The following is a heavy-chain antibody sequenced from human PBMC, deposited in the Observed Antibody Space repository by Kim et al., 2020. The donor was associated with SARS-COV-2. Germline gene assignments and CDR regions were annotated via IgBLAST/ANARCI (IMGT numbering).Heavy chain of an antibody. V-gene: IGHV4-31*03. CDR3: ARSATDLWFGELSPRLDH. CDR1: GGSISSGGYY. J-gene: IGHJ5*02. Sequence: SETLSLTCTVSGGSISSGGYYWSWIRQHPGKGLEWIGYIYYSGSTYYNPSLKSRVTISVDTSKNQFSLKLSSVTAADTAVYYCARSATDLWFGELSPRLDHWGQGTLVTVSS. CDR2: IYYSGST. D-gene: IGHD3-10*01.